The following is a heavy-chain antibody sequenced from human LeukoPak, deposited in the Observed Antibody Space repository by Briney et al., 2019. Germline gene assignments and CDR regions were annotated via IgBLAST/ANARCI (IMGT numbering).Heavy chain of an antibody. CDR2: IYTSGST. D-gene: IGHD5-12*01. CDR3: AREGYVEGLDY. CDR1: GDSISSGRYY. J-gene: IGHJ4*02. V-gene: IGHV4-61*02. Sequence: SETLSLTCTVSGDSISSGRYYWSWIRQPAGKGLEWIGRIYTSGSTNYNPSLKSRVIISVGTSKNQFSLKLSSVTAADTAVYYCAREGYVEGLDYWGQGTLVTVSS.